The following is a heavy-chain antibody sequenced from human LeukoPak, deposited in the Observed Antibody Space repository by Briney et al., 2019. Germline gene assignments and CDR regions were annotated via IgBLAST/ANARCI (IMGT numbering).Heavy chain of an antibody. Sequence: SQTLSLTCTVSGGSISSGGYYWSWIRQHPGKGLEWIGYIYYSGSTYYNPSLKSRVTISVDTSKSQFSLKLSSVTAADTAVYYCARVAGSSPMARGVIIDYWGQGTLVTVSS. J-gene: IGHJ4*02. CDR1: GGSISSGGYY. D-gene: IGHD3-10*01. V-gene: IGHV4-31*03. CDR3: ARVAGSSPMARGVIIDY. CDR2: IYYSGST.